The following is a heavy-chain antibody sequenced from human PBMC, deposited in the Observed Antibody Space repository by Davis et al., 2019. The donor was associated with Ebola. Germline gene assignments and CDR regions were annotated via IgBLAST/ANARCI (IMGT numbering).Heavy chain of an antibody. D-gene: IGHD5-12*01. CDR1: GGTFSSYA. V-gene: IGHV1-18*01. CDR2: ISAYNSNT. J-gene: IGHJ4*02. Sequence: ASVKVSCKASGGTFSSYAISWVRQAPGQGLEWMGWISAYNSNTNYAQKLQGRVTMTTDTSTSTAYMELRSLRSDDTAVYYCARDRGYGFDYWGQGTLVTVSS. CDR3: ARDRGYGFDY.